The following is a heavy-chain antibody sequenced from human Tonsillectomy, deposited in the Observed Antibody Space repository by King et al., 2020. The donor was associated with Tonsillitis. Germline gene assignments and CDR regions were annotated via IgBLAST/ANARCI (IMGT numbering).Heavy chain of an antibody. CDR2: ISSSSSYT. Sequence: QLVQSGGGLVKPGGSLRLSCAASGFTFSDYYMSWIRQAPGKGLEWVSYISSSSSYTNYADSVKGRFTISRDNAKNSLYLQMNSLRAEDTAVYYCARASMSDFWSGYYGVMDVWGKGTTVTVSS. CDR3: ARASMSDFWSGYYGVMDV. V-gene: IGHV3-11*05. CDR1: GFTFSDYY. D-gene: IGHD3-3*01. J-gene: IGHJ6*03.